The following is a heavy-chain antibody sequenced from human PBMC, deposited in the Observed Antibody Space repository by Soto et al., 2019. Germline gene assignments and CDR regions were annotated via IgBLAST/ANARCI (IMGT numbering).Heavy chain of an antibody. J-gene: IGHJ3*02. Sequence: SETLSLTCTVSGGSISSGDYYWSWIRQPPGKGLEWIGYIYYSGSTYYNPSLKSRVTLSVDTSKNQFSLKLSSVTAADTAVYYCARGFAGATDAFDIWGQGTMVTVSS. CDR2: IYYSGST. CDR1: GGSISSGDYY. D-gene: IGHD3-16*01. CDR3: ARGFAGATDAFDI. V-gene: IGHV4-30-4*01.